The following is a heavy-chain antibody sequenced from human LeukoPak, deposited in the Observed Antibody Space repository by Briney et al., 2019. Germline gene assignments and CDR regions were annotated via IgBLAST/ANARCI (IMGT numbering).Heavy chain of an antibody. CDR1: GGSFSGYY. D-gene: IGHD6-13*01. J-gene: IGHJ6*04. CDR2: INHSGST. Sequence: SETLSLTCAVYGGSFSGYYWSWIRQPPGKGLEWIGEINHSGSTNYNPSLKSRVTISVDTSKNQFSLKLSSVTAADTAVYYCARRSWYYYCYGMDVWGKGTTVTVSS. V-gene: IGHV4-34*01. CDR3: ARRSWYYYCYGMDV.